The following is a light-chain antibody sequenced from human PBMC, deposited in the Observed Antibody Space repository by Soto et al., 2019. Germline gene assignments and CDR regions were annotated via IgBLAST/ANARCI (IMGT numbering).Light chain of an antibody. CDR2: KAP. CDR3: QQYKSNRRT. CDR1: QTISGW. V-gene: IGKV1-5*03. Sequence: DIQMTQSPSTLSASVGDRVTISCRASQTISGWLAWYQQKPGKAPKLLISKAPTLESGVPSRFSGSGSETDFILTINSLQPDDFATYYCQQYKSNRRTFGQGTKVDIK. J-gene: IGKJ1*01.